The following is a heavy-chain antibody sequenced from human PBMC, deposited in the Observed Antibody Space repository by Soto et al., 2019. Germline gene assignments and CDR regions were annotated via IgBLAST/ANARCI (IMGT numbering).Heavy chain of an antibody. Sequence: SVKVSCKASGGTFSSYAISWVRQAPGQGLEWMGGIIPIFGTANYAQKLQGRVTITADESTSTAYMELSSRRSDDTAVYYCARPRAAKVAYYFDYWGQGTLVTVSS. CDR3: ARPRAAKVAYYFDY. J-gene: IGHJ4*02. CDR2: IIPIFGTA. V-gene: IGHV1-69*13. D-gene: IGHD2-15*01. CDR1: GGTFSSYA.